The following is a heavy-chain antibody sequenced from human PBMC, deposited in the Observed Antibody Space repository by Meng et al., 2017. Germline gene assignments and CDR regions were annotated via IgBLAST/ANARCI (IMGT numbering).Heavy chain of an antibody. CDR2: ISSSGSTI. D-gene: IGHD1-26*01. J-gene: IGHJ4*02. V-gene: IGHV3-48*03. CDR3: ASGQVGAEYYFDY. CDR1: GFTFSSYE. Sequence: GGSLRLSCAASGFTFSSYEMNWVRQAPGKGLERVSYISSSGSTIYYADSVKGRFTISRDNAKNSLYLQMNSLRAEDTAVYYCASGQVGAEYYFDYWGQGTLVTVSS.